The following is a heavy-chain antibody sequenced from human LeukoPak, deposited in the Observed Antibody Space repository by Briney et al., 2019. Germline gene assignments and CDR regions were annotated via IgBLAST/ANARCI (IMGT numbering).Heavy chain of an antibody. CDR3: ARDAGAIGSSLNHWFDP. CDR1: GGSISSSTYY. D-gene: IGHD6-13*01. CDR2: MYYSGNI. V-gene: IGHV4-39*07. Sequence: PSETLSLTCTVSGGSISSSTYYWGWIRQPPGTGLEWIGSMYYSGNIYYNPSLKSRVTISVDTSKNQLSLKLSSVTAADTAVYYCARDAGAIGSSLNHWFDPWGQGTLVTVSS. J-gene: IGHJ5*02.